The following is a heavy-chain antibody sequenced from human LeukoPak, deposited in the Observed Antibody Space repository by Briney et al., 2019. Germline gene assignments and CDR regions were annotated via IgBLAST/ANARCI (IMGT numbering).Heavy chain of an antibody. CDR2: INPNSGGT. J-gene: IGHJ4*02. CDR1: GYTFTGYY. D-gene: IGHD3-22*01. CDR3: ARMRAVPCYDSSGRFDY. V-gene: IGHV1-2*02. Sequence: ASVKVSCKASGYTFTGYYMHWVRQAPGQGLEWMGWINPNSGGTNYAQKFQGRVTMTRDTSISTAYMELSRLRSDDTAVYYCARMRAVPCYDSSGRFDYWGQGTPVTVSS.